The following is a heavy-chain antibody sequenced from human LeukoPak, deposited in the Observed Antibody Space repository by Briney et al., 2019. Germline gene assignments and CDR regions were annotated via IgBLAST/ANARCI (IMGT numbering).Heavy chain of an antibody. V-gene: IGHV4-39*01. CDR1: GGSISSSSYY. D-gene: IGHD6-13*01. J-gene: IGHJ4*02. CDR2: IYYSGST. CDR3: ARQSGREQQLVL. Sequence: SSETLSLTCTVSGGSISSSSYYWGWIRQPPGRGLGWIGSIYYSGSTYYNPSLKSRVTISVDTSKNQFSLKLSSVTAADTAVYYCARQSGREQQLVLWGQGTLVTVSS.